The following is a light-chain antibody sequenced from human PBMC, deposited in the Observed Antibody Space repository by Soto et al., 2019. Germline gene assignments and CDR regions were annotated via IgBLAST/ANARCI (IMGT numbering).Light chain of an antibody. V-gene: IGLV2-23*01. J-gene: IGLJ2*01. Sequence: QSVLTQPASVSGSTGQSITISCTGTSSDVGSYNLVSWYQQHPGKAPKLMIYEGSKRPSGVSNRFSGSKSGNTASLTISGLQAEDDADYYCCSSAGSSTPVVFGGGTQLTVL. CDR2: EGS. CDR1: SSDVGSYNL. CDR3: CSSAGSSTPVV.